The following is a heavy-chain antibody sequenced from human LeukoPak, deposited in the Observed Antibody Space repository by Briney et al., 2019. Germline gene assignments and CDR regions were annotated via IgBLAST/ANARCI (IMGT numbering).Heavy chain of an antibody. CDR3: ARVTFGWFDP. CDR1: GFTFSSYW. Sequence: PGGSLRLSCAASGFTFSSYWRSWVRQAPGKGLEWVANIKQDGSEKYYVDSVKGRFTISRDNAKNSLYLQMNSLRAEDTAVYYCARVTFGWFDPWGQGTLVTVSS. CDR2: IKQDGSEK. V-gene: IGHV3-7*01. D-gene: IGHD3-10*01. J-gene: IGHJ5*02.